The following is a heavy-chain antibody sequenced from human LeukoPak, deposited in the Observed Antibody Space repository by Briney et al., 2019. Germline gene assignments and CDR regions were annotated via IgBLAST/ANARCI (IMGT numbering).Heavy chain of an antibody. V-gene: IGHV3-30*02. CDR1: GFTFSSYG. Sequence: PGGSLRLSCAASGFTFSSYGMHRVRQAPGKGLEWVAFIRYDGSDKYYADSVKGRFTISRDNSKNTLYLQMNSLRAEDTAVYYCAKEGITMIVVVIDYFDYWGQGTLVTVSS. J-gene: IGHJ4*02. D-gene: IGHD3-22*01. CDR2: IRYDGSDK. CDR3: AKEGITMIVVVIDYFDY.